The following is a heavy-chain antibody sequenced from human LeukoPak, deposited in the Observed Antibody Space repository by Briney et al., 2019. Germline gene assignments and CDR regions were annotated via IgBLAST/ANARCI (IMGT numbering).Heavy chain of an antibody. Sequence: GGSLRLSCAASGFTLNNAWMSWVRQAPGKGLEWVSAISGSGGSTYYADSVKGRFTISRDNSKNTLYLQMNSLRAEDTAVYYCAKDGWMDTFDYRGQGTLVTVSS. J-gene: IGHJ4*02. D-gene: IGHD5-18*01. CDR1: GFTLNNAW. V-gene: IGHV3-23*01. CDR3: AKDGWMDTFDY. CDR2: ISGSGGST.